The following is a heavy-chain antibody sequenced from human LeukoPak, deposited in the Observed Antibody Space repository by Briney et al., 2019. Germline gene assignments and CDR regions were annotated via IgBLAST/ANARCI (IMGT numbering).Heavy chain of an antibody. D-gene: IGHD2-21*02. CDR1: GGSFSGYY. J-gene: IGHJ4*02. V-gene: IGHV4-34*01. CDR2: INHSGST. Sequence: SETLSLTCAVYGGSFSGYYWSWIRQPPGKGLEWIGEINHSGSTNYNPSLKSRVTISVDTSKNQFSLKLSSVTAADAAVYYCARETAGYWGQGTLVTVSS. CDR3: ARETAGY.